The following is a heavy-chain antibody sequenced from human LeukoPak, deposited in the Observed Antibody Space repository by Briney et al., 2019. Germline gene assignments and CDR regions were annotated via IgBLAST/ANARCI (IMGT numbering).Heavy chain of an antibody. V-gene: IGHV4-39*01. CDR2: IYYSGST. CDR1: GGSISSSSYY. D-gene: IGHD6-19*01. CDR3: ARHSDSSGLTDY. Sequence: SETLSLTCTVSGGSISSSSYYWGWIRQPPGKGLEWIGSIYYSGSTYYNPSLKSRVTISVDTSKNQSSLKLSSVTAADTAVYYCARHSDSSGLTDYWGQGTLVTVSS. J-gene: IGHJ4*02.